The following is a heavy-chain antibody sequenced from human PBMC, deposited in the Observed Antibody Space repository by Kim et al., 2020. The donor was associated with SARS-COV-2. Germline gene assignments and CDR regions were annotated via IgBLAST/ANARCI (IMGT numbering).Heavy chain of an antibody. D-gene: IGHD5-12*01. J-gene: IGHJ6*02. CDR2: IYWDDDK. V-gene: IGHV2-5*02. Sequence: SGPTLVKPTQTLTLTCTFSGFSLSTSGVGVGWIRQPPGKALEWLALIYWDDDKRYSPSLKSRLTITKDTSKNQVVLTMTNMDPVDTATYYCAHRSVVGYDNPGVVDVWGQGTTVTVSS. CDR3: AHRSVVGYDNPGVVDV. CDR1: GFSLSTSGVG.